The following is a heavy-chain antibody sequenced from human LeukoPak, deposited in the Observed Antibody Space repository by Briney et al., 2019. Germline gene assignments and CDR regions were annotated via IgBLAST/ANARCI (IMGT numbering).Heavy chain of an antibody. V-gene: IGHV3-33*01. CDR1: GFTFSNYG. CDR3: ARDVHSSGWEFDY. J-gene: IGHJ4*02. CDR2: IWYDGSNK. Sequence: GRSLRLSCAASGFTFSNYGMHWVRQAPGKGLEWVAVIWYDGSNKYYADSVKGRFTISRDNSKNTLYLQMNSLRAEDTAVYYCARDVHSSGWEFDYWGQGTLVTVSS. D-gene: IGHD6-19*01.